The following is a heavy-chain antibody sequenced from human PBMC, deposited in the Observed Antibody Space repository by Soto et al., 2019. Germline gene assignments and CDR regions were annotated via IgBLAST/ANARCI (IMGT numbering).Heavy chain of an antibody. V-gene: IGHV3-21*01. J-gene: IGHJ5*02. CDR3: ARDLYSSSWYLSWFDP. D-gene: IGHD6-13*01. CDR1: GFTFSSYS. CDR2: ISSSSSYI. Sequence: PGGSLRLSCAASGFTFSSYSMNWVRQAPGKGLEWVSSISSSSSYIYYADSVKGRFTISRDNAKNSLYLQMNSLRAEDTAVYYCARDLYSSSWYLSWFDPWGQGTLVTVSS.